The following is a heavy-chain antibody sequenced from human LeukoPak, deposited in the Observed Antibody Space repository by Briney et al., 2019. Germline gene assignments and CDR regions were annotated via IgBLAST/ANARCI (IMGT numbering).Heavy chain of an antibody. CDR2: IYYSGST. V-gene: IGHV4-39*07. Sequence: PSETLSLTCTVSGGSISSSSYYWGWIRQPPGKGLEWIGSIYYSGSTYYNPSLKSRVTISVDTSKNQFSLKLSSVTAADTAVYYCARLGPYLWFGELLKENYYYYYYMDVWGKGTTVTISS. CDR1: GGSISSSSYY. D-gene: IGHD3-10*01. J-gene: IGHJ6*03. CDR3: ARLGPYLWFGELLKENYYYYYYMDV.